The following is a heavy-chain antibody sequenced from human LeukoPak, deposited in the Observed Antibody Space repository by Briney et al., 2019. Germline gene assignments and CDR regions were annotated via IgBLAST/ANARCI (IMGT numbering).Heavy chain of an antibody. CDR2: ISYDGSNK. CDR3: AKDSGFHVFYGDSYYFDY. CDR1: GFTFSSYG. J-gene: IGHJ4*02. V-gene: IGHV3-30*18. D-gene: IGHD4-17*01. Sequence: GGSLRLSCAASGFTFSSYGMHWVRQAPGKGLEWVAVISYDGSNKYYADSVKGRFTISRDNSKNTLYLQMNSRRAEDTAVYYCAKDSGFHVFYGDSYYFDYWGQGTLVTVSS.